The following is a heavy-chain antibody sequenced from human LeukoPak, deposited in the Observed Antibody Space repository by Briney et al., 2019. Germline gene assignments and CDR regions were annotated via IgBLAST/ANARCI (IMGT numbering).Heavy chain of an antibody. CDR2: LNPSDGDT. CDR3: AGETDAFDY. Sequence: ASVKVSCKASGHTFTSNFMHWVRQAPGQGLEWVAVLNPSDGDTTYAQKFQGRITVTRDTSTGTVYMELSSLRSEDTAVYYCAGETDAFDYWGQGTLVTVSS. V-gene: IGHV1-46*03. CDR1: GHTFTSNF. J-gene: IGHJ4*02.